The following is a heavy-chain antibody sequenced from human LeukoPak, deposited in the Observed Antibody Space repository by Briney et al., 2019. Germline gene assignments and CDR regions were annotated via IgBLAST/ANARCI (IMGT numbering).Heavy chain of an antibody. J-gene: IGHJ5*02. CDR3: ARDVPEYSGYDLVAWFDP. CDR1: GGSISSGGYY. Sequence: SETLSLTCTVSGGSISSGGYYWSWIRQHPGKGLEWIGYIYHSGSTYYNPSLKSRVTVSVDTPKNQFSLKLRSVTAADTAVYYCARDVPEYSGYDLVAWFDPWGQGTLVTVSS. V-gene: IGHV4-31*03. D-gene: IGHD5-12*01. CDR2: IYHSGST.